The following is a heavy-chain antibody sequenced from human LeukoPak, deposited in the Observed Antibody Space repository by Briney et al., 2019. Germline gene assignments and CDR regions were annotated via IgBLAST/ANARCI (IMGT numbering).Heavy chain of an antibody. CDR2: IRGSGGST. D-gene: IGHD6-6*01. Sequence: GGSLRLSCAASGSTLSSYAMSWVRQAPGKGLEWVSGIRGSGGSTYYADSVKGRITISRDNSKNTLYLQMNSLRAEDTAVYYCAKSFEKYSSSSIDYYMDVWGKGTTVTVSS. V-gene: IGHV3-23*01. CDR1: GSTLSSYA. J-gene: IGHJ6*03. CDR3: AKSFEKYSSSSIDYYMDV.